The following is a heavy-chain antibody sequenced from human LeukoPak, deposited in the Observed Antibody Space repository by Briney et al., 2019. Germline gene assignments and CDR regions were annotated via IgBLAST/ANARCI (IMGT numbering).Heavy chain of an antibody. CDR1: GFTFGDYA. CDR3: TTGYSSSWYWY. Sequence: GRSLRLSCTASGFTFGDYAMSWFRQAPGKGLEWVGFIRSKAYGGTTEYAASVKGRFTISRDDSKSIAYLQMNSLKTEDTAVYYCTTGYSSSWYWYWGQGTLVTVSS. V-gene: IGHV3-49*03. J-gene: IGHJ4*02. CDR2: IRSKAYGGTT. D-gene: IGHD6-13*01.